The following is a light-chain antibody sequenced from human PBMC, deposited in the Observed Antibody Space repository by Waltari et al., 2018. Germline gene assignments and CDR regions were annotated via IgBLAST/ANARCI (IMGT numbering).Light chain of an antibody. CDR1: QSVLYSSNNKNY. V-gene: IGKV4-1*01. Sequence: DIVMTQSPHSLAVSLGERATINCRSSQSVLYSSNNKNYLAWYQQKPGQPPKLLIYWASTRESGVPDRFSGSGSGTDFTLTISSLQAEDVAVYYCQQYYSTLTFGQGTKLEIK. CDR3: QQYYSTLT. CDR2: WAS. J-gene: IGKJ2*01.